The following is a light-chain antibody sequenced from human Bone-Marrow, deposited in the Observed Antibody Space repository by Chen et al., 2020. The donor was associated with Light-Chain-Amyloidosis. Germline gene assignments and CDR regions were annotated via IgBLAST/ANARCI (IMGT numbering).Light chain of an antibody. CDR2: GSS. CDR3: QQYGTSPLT. J-gene: IGKJ4*01. Sequence: EIVLTQSPGTLSLSPGEGANLSCRASQTISSNYLTWYQQKFGQAPRLLIYGSSSRATGIPHRFTGSGSGTDCTLNINRLEREDFAMYYSQQYGTSPLTFGGGTKVEIK. V-gene: IGKV3-20*01. CDR1: QTISSNY.